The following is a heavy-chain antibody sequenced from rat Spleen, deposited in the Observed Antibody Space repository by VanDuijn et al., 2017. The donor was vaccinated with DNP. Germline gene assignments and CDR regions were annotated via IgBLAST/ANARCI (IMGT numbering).Heavy chain of an antibody. V-gene: IGHV5-22*01. J-gene: IGHJ4*01. CDR2: IGYEGINT. CDR3: TTFEGTNA. CDR1: GFTFSDYF. D-gene: IGHD1-11*01. Sequence: EVKLVESGGNLVQPGRPLKLSCAASGFTFSDYFMAWVRQTPEKGLEWVASIGYEGINTYYGDSVKGRFTISRDNVKSTLYLQMDSLRSEDTATYYCTTFEGTNAWGQGTSVTVSS.